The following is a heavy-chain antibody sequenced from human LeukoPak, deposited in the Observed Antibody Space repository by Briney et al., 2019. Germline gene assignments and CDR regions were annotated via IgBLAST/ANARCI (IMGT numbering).Heavy chain of an antibody. Sequence: PGGSLRLSCAASGFTFNIYNMNWVRQAPGKGLEWVSSIGGSNSFIYYADSVKGRFTISRDNAKNSLYLQMNSLKAEDMAVYYCARDRGGGSTYLDSWGQGTLVTVSS. V-gene: IGHV3-21*01. J-gene: IGHJ4*02. D-gene: IGHD2-15*01. CDR1: GFTFNIYN. CDR2: IGGSNSFI. CDR3: ARDRGGGSTYLDS.